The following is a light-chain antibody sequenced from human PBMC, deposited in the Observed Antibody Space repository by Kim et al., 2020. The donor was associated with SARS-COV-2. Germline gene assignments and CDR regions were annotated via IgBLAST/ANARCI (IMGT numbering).Light chain of an antibody. J-gene: IGLJ3*02. CDR2: DVF. CDR3: TSYTSSNTWL. V-gene: IGLV2-14*03. CDR1: SSDVGGYNY. Sequence: QSALTQHASVSGSPGQSITISCTGTSSDVGGYNYVSWYQQHPGKAPKLMIFDVFNRPSGVSNRFSGSKSGNTASLTISGLQAEDEADYSCTSYTSSNTWLFGGGTQLTVL.